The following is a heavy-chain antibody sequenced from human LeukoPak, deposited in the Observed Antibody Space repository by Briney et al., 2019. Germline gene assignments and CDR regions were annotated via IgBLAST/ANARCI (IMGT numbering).Heavy chain of an antibody. CDR2: ISSNGGST. V-gene: IGHV3-64*01. J-gene: IGHJ4*02. Sequence: GGSLRLSCAASGFTFSSYAMHWVRQAPGKGLEYVSAISSNGGSTYYANSVKGRFTISRDNSKNTLYLQMGSLRAEDMAVYYCARDGPYSSSWYYFDYWGQGTLVTVSS. D-gene: IGHD6-13*01. CDR3: ARDGPYSSSWYYFDY. CDR1: GFTFSSYA.